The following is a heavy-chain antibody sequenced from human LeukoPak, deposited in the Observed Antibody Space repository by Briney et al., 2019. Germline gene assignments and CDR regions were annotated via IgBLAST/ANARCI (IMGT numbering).Heavy chain of an antibody. J-gene: IGHJ4*02. Sequence: ASVTVSFKASVGTFSSYAISWVRQATGQGLEWMGWMNPNSGNTGYAQKFQGRVTITRNTSISTAYMELSSLRSEDTAVYYCARGPHVMYYDFWSGYYYYFDDWGQGTLVTVSS. D-gene: IGHD3-3*01. CDR3: ARGPHVMYYDFWSGYYYYFDD. V-gene: IGHV1-8*03. CDR1: VGTFSSYA. CDR2: MNPNSGNT.